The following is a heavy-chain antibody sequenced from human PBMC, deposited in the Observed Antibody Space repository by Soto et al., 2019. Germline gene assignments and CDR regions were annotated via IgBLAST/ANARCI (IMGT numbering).Heavy chain of an antibody. V-gene: IGHV3-74*01. CDR2: INSGGTTT. Sequence: EVQLVESGGGLVQPGGSLRLSCAASGFTFSNSWIHWVRQAPGKGLVWVSRINSGGTTTNYADSVKGRFTISRDNAKNTLYLQLNSLRVEDTAVYYCVNGGYTVAGIYYFDSWGQGTLVTVSS. CDR3: VNGGYTVAGIYYFDS. J-gene: IGHJ4*02. D-gene: IGHD5-12*01. CDR1: GFTFSNSW.